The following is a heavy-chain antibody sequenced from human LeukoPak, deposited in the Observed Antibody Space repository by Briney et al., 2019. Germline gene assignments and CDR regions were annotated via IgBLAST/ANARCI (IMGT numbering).Heavy chain of an antibody. Sequence: SETLSLTCTVSGGSISSYYWSWIRQPAGKGLEWIGRIYTSGSTNYNPSLKSRVTMSVDTSKNQFSLNLISVTAADTAVYYCARALNPLPGTYYSDYWGQGTLVTVSS. CDR1: GGSISSYY. CDR3: ARALNPLPGTYYSDY. D-gene: IGHD2-15*01. CDR2: IYTSGST. V-gene: IGHV4-4*07. J-gene: IGHJ4*02.